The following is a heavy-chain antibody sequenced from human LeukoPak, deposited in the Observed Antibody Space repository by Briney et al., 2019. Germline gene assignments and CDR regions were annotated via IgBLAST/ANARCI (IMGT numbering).Heavy chain of an antibody. CDR1: GFSFSSYE. CDR3: ARARIDY. V-gene: IGHV3-48*03. CDR2: ILSDSTI. Sequence: GGSLRLSCAASGFSFSSYEMNWVRQAPGKGLEWVSYILSDSTIYYPDSVKGRFTISRDNAKNSLYLQMNSLRADDTAVYFCARARIDYWGQGTLVTVSS. D-gene: IGHD1-14*01. J-gene: IGHJ4*02.